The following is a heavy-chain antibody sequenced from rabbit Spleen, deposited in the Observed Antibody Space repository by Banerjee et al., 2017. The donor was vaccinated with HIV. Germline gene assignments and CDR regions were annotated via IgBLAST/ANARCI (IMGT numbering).Heavy chain of an antibody. CDR3: ARDLAGVIGWYFNL. D-gene: IGHD4-1*01. Sequence: QSLEESWGDLVMPGASLMLPCSASGVSFSSSYYICWVRQAPGKGLEWIVCIDVGSGGFTYYASWAKGRFTISKTPSTTVTRQMTRLTAADTATYFCARDLAGVIGWYFNLWGQGTLVTVS. CDR2: IDVGSGGFT. CDR1: GVSFSSSYY. V-gene: IGHV1S40*01. J-gene: IGHJ4*01.